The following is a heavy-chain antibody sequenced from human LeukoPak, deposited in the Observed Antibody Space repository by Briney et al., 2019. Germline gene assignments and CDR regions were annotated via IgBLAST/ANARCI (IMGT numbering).Heavy chain of an antibody. CDR3: AKDPCSSTSCYTHLDY. J-gene: IGHJ4*02. CDR1: GFTFSSYA. D-gene: IGHD2-2*02. V-gene: IGHV3-23*01. Sequence: GGSLRLSCAASGFTFSSYAMSWVRQAPGKGLEWVSAISGSGGSTYYADSVKGRFTISRDNSKNTLYLQMNSLRAEDTAVYYCAKDPCSSTSCYTHLDYWGQGTLVTVSS. CDR2: ISGSGGST.